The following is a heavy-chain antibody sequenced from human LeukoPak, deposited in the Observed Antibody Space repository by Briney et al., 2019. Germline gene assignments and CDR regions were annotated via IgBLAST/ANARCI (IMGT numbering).Heavy chain of an antibody. CDR2: VFYSGGT. CDR1: GGSITGYY. V-gene: IGHV4-59*08. D-gene: IGHD6-19*01. Sequence: PSETLSLTCTVPGGSITGYYWSWIRQPPGKGLEWIGYVFYSGGTLYNPSVNSRVSISVDTSKTQFSLKLTSVTAADTAVYYCARHITVTYDAFDLWGRGTMVTVSS. J-gene: IGHJ3*01. CDR3: ARHITVTYDAFDL.